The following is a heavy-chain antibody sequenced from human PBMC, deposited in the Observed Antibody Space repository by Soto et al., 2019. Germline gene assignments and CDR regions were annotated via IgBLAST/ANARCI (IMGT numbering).Heavy chain of an antibody. CDR1: GFTFGDYA. Sequence: GGSLRLSCTASGFTFGDYAMSWFRQAPGKGLEWVGFIRSKAYGGTTEYAASVKGRFTISRDDSKSIAYLQMNSLKTEDTAVYYCTRDRAYSYGYYYGMDVWGQGTTVTVSS. CDR2: IRSKAYGGTT. V-gene: IGHV3-49*03. J-gene: IGHJ6*02. D-gene: IGHD5-18*01. CDR3: TRDRAYSYGYYYGMDV.